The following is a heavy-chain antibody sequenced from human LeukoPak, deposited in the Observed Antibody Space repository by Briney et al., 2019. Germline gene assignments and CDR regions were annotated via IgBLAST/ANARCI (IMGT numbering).Heavy chain of an antibody. V-gene: IGHV3-11*04. Sequence: GGSLRLSCAASGFTFSDYYMSWIRQAPGKGLEWVSYISSSGSTIYYADSVKGRFTISRDNAKNSLFLQMNSLRAEDTAVYYCARDPYSGSYGNYYYYFMDVWGKGTTVTISS. J-gene: IGHJ6*03. CDR2: ISSSGSTI. D-gene: IGHD1-26*01. CDR3: ARDPYSGSYGNYYYYFMDV. CDR1: GFTFSDYY.